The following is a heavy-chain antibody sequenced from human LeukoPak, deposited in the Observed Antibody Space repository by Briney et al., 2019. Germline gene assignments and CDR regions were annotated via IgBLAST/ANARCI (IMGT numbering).Heavy chain of an antibody. CDR2: ISSSSSTI. Sequence: GGSLRLSCAASGFIFSDHYMDWVRQAPGKGLEWVSYISSSSSTIYYAGSVKGRFTISRDNAKNSLYLQVNSLRDEDTAVYYCARDSRMDAHIDFWGQGILVTVSS. V-gene: IGHV3-48*02. CDR1: GFIFSDHY. J-gene: IGHJ4*02. D-gene: IGHD6-13*01. CDR3: ARDSRMDAHIDF.